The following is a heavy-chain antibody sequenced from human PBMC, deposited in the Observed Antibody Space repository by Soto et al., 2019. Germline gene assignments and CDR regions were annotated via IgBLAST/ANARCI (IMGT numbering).Heavy chain of an antibody. J-gene: IGHJ5*02. D-gene: IGHD3-10*01. CDR3: ARGKSRFGELLRSWFDP. CDR2: INHSGST. CDR1: GGSFSGYC. V-gene: IGHV4-34*01. Sequence: PSETLSLTCAVYGGSFSGYCWSWIRQPPGKGLEWIGEINHSGSTNYNPSLKSRVTISVDTSKNQFSLKLSSVTAADTAVYYCARGKSRFGELLRSWFDPWGQGTLVTVSS.